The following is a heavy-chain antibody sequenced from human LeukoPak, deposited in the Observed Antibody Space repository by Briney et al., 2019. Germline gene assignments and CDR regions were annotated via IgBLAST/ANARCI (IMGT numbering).Heavy chain of an antibody. CDR2: IYPGDSDT. CDR3: AGGYCSGGSCYWFDP. Sequence: GETLKISCKGSGYSFSSYWIGWVPQMPGKGPEGVGIIYPGDSDTRYSPSFQGQVTISADKSISTAYLQWSSLKASDTAMYYCAGGYCSGGSCYWFDPWGQGTLVTVSS. V-gene: IGHV5-51*01. J-gene: IGHJ5*02. CDR1: GYSFSSYW. D-gene: IGHD2-15*01.